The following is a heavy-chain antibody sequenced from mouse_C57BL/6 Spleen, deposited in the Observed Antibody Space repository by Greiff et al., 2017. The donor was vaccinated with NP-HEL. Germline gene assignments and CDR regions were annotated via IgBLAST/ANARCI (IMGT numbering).Heavy chain of an antibody. V-gene: IGHV5-4*03. J-gene: IGHJ2*01. CDR2: ISDGGSYT. D-gene: IGHD1-1*01. Sequence: DVMLVESGGGLVKPGGSLKLSCAASGFTFSSYAMSWVRQTPEKRLEWVATISDGGSYTYYPDNVKGRFTISRDNAKNNLYLQMSHLKSEDTAMYYCASHYGSSYFDYWGQGTTLTVSS. CDR3: ASHYGSSYFDY. CDR1: GFTFSSYA.